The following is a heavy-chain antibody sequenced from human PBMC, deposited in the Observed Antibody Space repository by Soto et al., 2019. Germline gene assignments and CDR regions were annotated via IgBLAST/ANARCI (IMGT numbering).Heavy chain of an antibody. CDR1: GGSFSGYY. J-gene: IGHJ4*02. CDR2: INHSGST. CDR3: ARADRRFYFGSGSYYPF. D-gene: IGHD3-10*01. Sequence: QVQLQQWGAGLLKPSETLSLTCAVYGGSFSGYYWSWIRQPPGKGLEWIGEINHSGSTNYNPSLKSRGPISVDTSKNQFSRKVSSVTAGDRVVYYCARADRRFYFGSGSYYPFWGQGTLVTVSS. V-gene: IGHV4-34*01.